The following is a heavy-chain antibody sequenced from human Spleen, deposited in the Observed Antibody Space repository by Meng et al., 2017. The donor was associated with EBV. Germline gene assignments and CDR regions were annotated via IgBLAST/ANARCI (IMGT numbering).Heavy chain of an antibody. CDR3: TKGEGGGSGPSNWFDP. CDR2: FIPIFGKT. CDR1: EGTFNIYS. V-gene: IGHV1-69*01. J-gene: IGHJ5*02. Sequence: QGPLFQAGTCVQKPGYSVKFSCKASEGTFNIYSISWVHKDPGQGLEWMGGFIPIFGKTNYARKFQGRVTVTADESTSTVYMELHSLRSDDTAVYYCTKGEGGGSGPSNWFDPWGQGTLVTVSS. D-gene: IGHD1-26*01.